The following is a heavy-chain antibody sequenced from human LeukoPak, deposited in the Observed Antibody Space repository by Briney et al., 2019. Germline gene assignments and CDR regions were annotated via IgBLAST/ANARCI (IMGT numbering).Heavy chain of an antibody. D-gene: IGHD6-13*01. CDR2: ISAYNGNT. Sequence: ASVKVSCKASGYTFTSYGISWVRQAPGQGLEWMGWISAYNGNTNYAQKLQGRVTMTTDTSTSTAYMELRSLRSDDTAVYYCARGSSSSWHFYSSYYYMDVWGKGTTVTISS. V-gene: IGHV1-18*01. CDR3: ARGSSSSWHFYSSYYYMDV. J-gene: IGHJ6*03. CDR1: GYTFTSYG.